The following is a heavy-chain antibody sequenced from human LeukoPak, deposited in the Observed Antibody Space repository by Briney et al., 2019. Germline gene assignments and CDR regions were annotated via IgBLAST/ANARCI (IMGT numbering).Heavy chain of an antibody. CDR2: ISAYNGNT. D-gene: IGHD6-19*01. CDR1: GYTFTSYG. J-gene: IGHJ5*02. CDR3: ARDVGITVADSFDP. Sequence: ASVKVSCKASGYTFTSYGISWVRQAPGQGLEWMGWISAYNGNTNYAQKLQGRVTMTTDTSTSTAYMELRGLRSDDTAMYYYARDVGITVADSFDPWGQGTLVTVSS. V-gene: IGHV1-18*01.